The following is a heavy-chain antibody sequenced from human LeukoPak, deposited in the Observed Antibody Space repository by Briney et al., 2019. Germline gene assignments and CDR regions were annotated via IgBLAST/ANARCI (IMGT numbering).Heavy chain of an antibody. Sequence: GSLRLSCAASGFTFSSYSMNWVRQAPGKGLEWVSYISSSSSTIYYADSVKGRFTISRDNAKNSLYLQMNSLRDEDTAVYYCARSLYYYDSSGYYTYWGQGTLVTVSS. CDR1: GFTFSSYS. V-gene: IGHV3-48*02. CDR2: ISSSSSTI. J-gene: IGHJ4*02. CDR3: ARSLYYYDSSGYYTY. D-gene: IGHD3-22*01.